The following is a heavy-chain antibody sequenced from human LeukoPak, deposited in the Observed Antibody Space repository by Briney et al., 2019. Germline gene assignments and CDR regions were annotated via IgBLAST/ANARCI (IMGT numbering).Heavy chain of an antibody. J-gene: IGHJ5*02. CDR2: IYYSGST. V-gene: IGHV4-4*02. D-gene: IGHD6-6*01. Sequence: SETLSLTCAVSGGSISSSNWWSWIRQPPGKGLEWIGSIYYSGSTYYNPSLKSRVTISVDTSKNQFSLKLSSVTAADTAVYYCARDSAYSSSSWGQGTLVTVSS. CDR1: GGSISSSNW. CDR3: ARDSAYSSSS.